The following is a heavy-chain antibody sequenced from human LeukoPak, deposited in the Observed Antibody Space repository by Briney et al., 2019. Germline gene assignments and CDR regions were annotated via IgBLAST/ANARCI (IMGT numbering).Heavy chain of an antibody. CDR1: GFIFRNYA. Sequence: GGSLRLSCAASGFIFRNYAMSWVRQAPGKGLEWVSAITGSGDTTYYADSVKGGFTISRDNSKNTLYVEMNTLRAEDTAVYYCAKGGDYDILTGYYVSDFWGQGTLVTVSS. CDR3: AKGGDYDILTGYYVSDF. CDR2: ITGSGDTT. V-gene: IGHV3-23*01. J-gene: IGHJ4*02. D-gene: IGHD3-9*01.